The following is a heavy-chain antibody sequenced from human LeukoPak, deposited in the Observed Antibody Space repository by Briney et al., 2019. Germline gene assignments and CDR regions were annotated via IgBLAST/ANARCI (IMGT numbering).Heavy chain of an antibody. V-gene: IGHV3-21*01. J-gene: IGHJ4*02. CDR3: AREGREGYGSMTSCHLFYD. D-gene: IGHD2-2*01. Sequence: GGSLSLSCAVSGLTFSSYSVDWVRQAAGGGLEWVSSIRSSRSYICDADSGKGRYTISSDNTKNSLYLQMNSLRAEDTAVYSCAREGREGYGSMTSCHLFYDWGQGTLVTFST. CDR2: IRSSRSYI. CDR1: GLTFSSYS.